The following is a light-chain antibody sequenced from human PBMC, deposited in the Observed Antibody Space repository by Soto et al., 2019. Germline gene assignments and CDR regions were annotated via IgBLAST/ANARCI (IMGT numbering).Light chain of an antibody. Sequence: EIVLTQSPATLSLSPGERATLSCRASQSVGNYLGWYQQRPGQAPRLLIYDASKRAAGIPARFSGSGSGTAFTLTINSLEPEDFAVYYCKPRYTWPRAFGKGTRREIK. CDR3: KPRYTWPRA. V-gene: IGKV3-11*01. CDR2: DAS. CDR1: QSVGNY. J-gene: IGKJ5*01.